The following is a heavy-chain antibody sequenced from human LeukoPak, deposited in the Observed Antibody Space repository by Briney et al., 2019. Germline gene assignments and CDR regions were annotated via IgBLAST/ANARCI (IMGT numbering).Heavy chain of an antibody. D-gene: IGHD3-3*01. CDR2: IRYDGSET. CDR3: AKDGSRYDFSP. CDR1: GFTFTSYG. J-gene: IGHJ5*02. Sequence: PGGSLRLSCAASGFTFTSYGMRWVRQAPGKGLEWVAFIRYDGSETYYADSVKGRFTISRDSSKYMLYLQLNSLRPEDTATYYCAKDGSRYDFSPWGQGTLVTVSS. V-gene: IGHV3-30*02.